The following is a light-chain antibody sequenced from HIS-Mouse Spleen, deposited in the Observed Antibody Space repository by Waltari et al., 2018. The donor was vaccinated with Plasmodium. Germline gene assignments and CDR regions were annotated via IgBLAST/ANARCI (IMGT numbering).Light chain of an antibody. J-gene: IGKJ3*01. CDR3: QQYNNWSFT. Sequence: EIVMTQSPATLSVSPGERATLACRASQSVSSNLAWYKQKPGPAPRLLIYGASTRATGIPARFSGSGSGTEFTLTISSLQSEDFAVYYCQQYNNWSFTFGPGTKVDIK. CDR1: QSVSSN. CDR2: GAS. V-gene: IGKV3-15*01.